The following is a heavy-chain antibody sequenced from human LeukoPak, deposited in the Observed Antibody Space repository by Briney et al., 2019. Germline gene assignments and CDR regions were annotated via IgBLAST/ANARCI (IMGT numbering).Heavy chain of an antibody. CDR3: VRDGGVSGYDLLDY. CDR1: GFAFSNYW. D-gene: IGHD5-12*01. J-gene: IGHJ4*02. CDR2: INQDGSEE. V-gene: IGHV3-7*01. Sequence: GGSLRLSCAASGFAFSNYWMTWVRQAPGKGLEWVAHINQDGSEEHYMDSVKARFTISRDNAKNSLSLQMNSLTAEDTAVYYCVRDGGVSGYDLLDYWGQGTLVTVSS.